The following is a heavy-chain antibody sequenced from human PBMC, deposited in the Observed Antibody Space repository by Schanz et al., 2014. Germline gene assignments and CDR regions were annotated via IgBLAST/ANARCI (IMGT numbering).Heavy chain of an antibody. J-gene: IGHJ4*02. V-gene: IGHV3-23*01. CDR1: GFTFSSYA. Sequence: EGQLLESGGGLIQPGGSLRLSCAASGFTFSSYAMSWVRQAPGKGLEWVSAISGSGGSTYCADSVKGRFTISRDNSKNTLYLQMNSLRAEDTAVYYCAKQIHYDILTVTRNWGQGTLVTVSS. CDR3: AKQIHYDILTVTRN. D-gene: IGHD3-9*01. CDR2: ISGSGGST.